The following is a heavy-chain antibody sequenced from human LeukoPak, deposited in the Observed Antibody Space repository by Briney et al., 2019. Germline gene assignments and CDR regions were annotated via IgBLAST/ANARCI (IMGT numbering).Heavy chain of an antibody. CDR3: AGGYDSSGYYGMDV. CDR1: GGTFSGYA. D-gene: IGHD3-22*01. J-gene: IGHJ6*02. V-gene: IGHV1-69*13. Sequence: SVKVSCKASGGTFSGYAISWVRQAPGQGLEWMGGIIPIFGTANYAQRFQGRVTITADESTSTAYMELSSLRSEDTAVYYCAGGYDSSGYYGMDVWGQGTTVTVSS. CDR2: IIPIFGTA.